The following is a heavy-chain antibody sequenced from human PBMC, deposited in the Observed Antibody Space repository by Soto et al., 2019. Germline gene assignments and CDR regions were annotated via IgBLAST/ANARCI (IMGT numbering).Heavy chain of an antibody. CDR2: ISAYNGNT. V-gene: IGHV1-18*01. CDR3: ARVTYSSSWYPNTFDY. CDR1: GYTFTSYG. Sequence: ASVKVSCKAPGYTFTSYGISWVRQAPGQGLEWMGWISAYNGNTNYAQKLQGRVTMTTDTSTSTAYMELRSLRSDDTAVYYCARVTYSSSWYPNTFDYWGQGTLVTVSS. J-gene: IGHJ4*02. D-gene: IGHD6-13*01.